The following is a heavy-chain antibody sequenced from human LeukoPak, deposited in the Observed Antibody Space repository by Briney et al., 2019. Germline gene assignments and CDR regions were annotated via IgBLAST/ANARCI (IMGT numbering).Heavy chain of an antibody. V-gene: IGHV1-69*04. J-gene: IGHJ4*02. CDR2: IIPILGIA. CDR3: ARDSHYYDSSGYYHPIFFFDY. CDR1: GGTFSSYA. Sequence: GSSVKVSCKASGGTFSSYAISWVRQAPGQGLEWMGRIIPILGIANYAQKFQGRVTITADKSTSTAYMELSSLRSEDTAVYYCARDSHYYDSSGYYHPIFFFDYWGQGTLVTVSS. D-gene: IGHD3-22*01.